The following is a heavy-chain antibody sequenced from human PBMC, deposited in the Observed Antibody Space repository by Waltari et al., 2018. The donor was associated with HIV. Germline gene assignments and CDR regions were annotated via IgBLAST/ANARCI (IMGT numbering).Heavy chain of an antibody. Sequence: QVHLSESGGGVVEPGGSLRLSCTSPGCTFTHNGTYWVRQAPGKGLQWVAFIRYDGTNKYYADSVKGRFIISRDNSKNTLSLQMHSLRAEDTAVYYCAKAPHHYDSSGPVYWGQGTLVTVSS. D-gene: IGHD3-22*01. CDR2: IRYDGTNK. J-gene: IGHJ4*02. V-gene: IGHV3-30*02. CDR3: AKAPHHYDSSGPVY. CDR1: GCTFTHNG.